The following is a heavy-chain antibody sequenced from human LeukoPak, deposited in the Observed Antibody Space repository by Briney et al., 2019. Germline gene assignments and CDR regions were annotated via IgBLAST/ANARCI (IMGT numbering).Heavy chain of an antibody. CDR1: GSTFSRYS. CDR2: IDPSNTTT. J-gene: IGHJ4*02. V-gene: IGHV3-48*01. Sequence: GGSLRLSCAASGSTFSRYSMSWVRQAPGKGLEWVSYIDPSNTTTYYADSVKGRFIISRDNARNSLYLQMNSLRVEDTAVYYCVKELWDSWGQGTLVIVSS. CDR3: VKELWDS. D-gene: IGHD2/OR15-2a*01.